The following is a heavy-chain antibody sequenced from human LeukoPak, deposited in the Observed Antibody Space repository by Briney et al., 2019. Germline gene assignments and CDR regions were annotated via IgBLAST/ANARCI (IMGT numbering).Heavy chain of an antibody. J-gene: IGHJ6*03. V-gene: IGHV3-30*02. D-gene: IGHD6-19*01. CDR3: AKDSSGGWGTDYYYMDV. CDR2: IRYDGSNK. Sequence: GGSLRLSCAASGFTFSSYGMHWVRQAPGKGLEWVAFIRYDGSNKYYADSVKGRFTISRDNSKNTLYLQMNSLRAEDTAVYYCAKDSSGGWGTDYYYMDVWGKGTTVTISS. CDR1: GFTFSSYG.